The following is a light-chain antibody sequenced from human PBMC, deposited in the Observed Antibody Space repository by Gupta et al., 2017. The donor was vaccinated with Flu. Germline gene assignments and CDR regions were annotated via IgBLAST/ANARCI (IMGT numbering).Light chain of an antibody. V-gene: IGKV4-1*01. CDR2: WAY. CDR3: HQYYSTPYT. Sequence: SLGERATINCKSSQSVLYSSNNMNYLAWYQQKPGQPPKLLIYWAYTREPGVPDRFSGGGSGTDFTLTISSLQAEDVAVYYCHQYYSTPYTFGQGTKLEIK. J-gene: IGKJ2*01. CDR1: QSVLYSSNNMNY.